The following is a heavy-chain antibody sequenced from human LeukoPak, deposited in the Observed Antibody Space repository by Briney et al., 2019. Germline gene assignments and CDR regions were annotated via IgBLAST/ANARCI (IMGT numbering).Heavy chain of an antibody. CDR1: GFTFSSSA. Sequence: GGSLRLSCAASGFTFSSSAMRWVRQAPGKGLEWVSGISGSGASIFYADSVKGRFTISRDNSKNTLYLQMNSLRAEDTAVYYCAKDPNSGNDYWGQGTLVTVSS. D-gene: IGHD6-19*01. CDR3: AKDPNSGNDY. V-gene: IGHV3-23*01. J-gene: IGHJ4*02. CDR2: ISGSGASI.